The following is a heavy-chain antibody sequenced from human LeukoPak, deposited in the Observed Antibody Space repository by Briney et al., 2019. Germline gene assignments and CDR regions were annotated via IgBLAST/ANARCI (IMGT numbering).Heavy chain of an antibody. CDR1: GGSISIYY. D-gene: IGHD3-16*01. CDR3: ARDLGAAPHYNWFDP. Sequence: PSETLSLTCTVSGGSISIYYWSWIRQPPGKGLEWIGYIYNSGSTNYNPSLRSRVTISVDTSKNQFSLKLSSVTAADTAVYYCARDLGAAPHYNWFDPWGQGTLVTVSS. V-gene: IGHV4-59*01. CDR2: IYNSGST. J-gene: IGHJ5*02.